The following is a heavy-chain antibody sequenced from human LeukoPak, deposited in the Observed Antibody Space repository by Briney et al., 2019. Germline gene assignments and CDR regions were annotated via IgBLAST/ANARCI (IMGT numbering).Heavy chain of an antibody. D-gene: IGHD5-18*01. V-gene: IGHV4-38-2*01. Sequence: SETLSLTCAVYGGSFSGYYWGWIRQPPGKGLEWIGSIYHSGSTYYNPSLKSRVTISVDTSKNQFSLKLSSVTAADTAVYYCARVTLYSYGYDYWGQGTLVTVSS. CDR2: IYHSGST. CDR3: ARVTLYSYGYDY. CDR1: GGSFSGYY. J-gene: IGHJ4*02.